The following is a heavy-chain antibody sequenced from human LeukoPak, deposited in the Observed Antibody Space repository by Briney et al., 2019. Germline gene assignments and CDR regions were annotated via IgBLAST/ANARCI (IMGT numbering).Heavy chain of an antibody. V-gene: IGHV1-2*02. Sequence: ASVKVSCKASGYTFTGYYLHWVRQAPGQGLEWVGGINSNNGDTHYAQNFQGRVTMTRDTSISTAYMELSRLGSDDTAVYYCARDIDGYSNWGQGTLVTVSS. CDR1: GYTFTGYY. J-gene: IGHJ4*02. CDR2: INSNNGDT. D-gene: IGHD5-24*01. CDR3: ARDIDGYSN.